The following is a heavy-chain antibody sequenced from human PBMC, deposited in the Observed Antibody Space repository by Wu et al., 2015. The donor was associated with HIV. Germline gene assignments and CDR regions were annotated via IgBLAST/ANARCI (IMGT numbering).Heavy chain of an antibody. V-gene: IGHV1-18*01. J-gene: IGHJ3*02. Sequence: QVQLVQSGAEVKKPGASVKVSCKASGYTFTNYGINWVRQAPGHGLEWMGWIKSYNGDTKYAQNLQGRVTMTTDTSTDTAYMELRSLRSDDTALYYCARGWELSGDDAFDIWGPGTMVIVSS. CDR2: IKSYNGDT. CDR1: GYTFTNYG. D-gene: IGHD7-27*01. CDR3: ARGWELSGDDAFDI.